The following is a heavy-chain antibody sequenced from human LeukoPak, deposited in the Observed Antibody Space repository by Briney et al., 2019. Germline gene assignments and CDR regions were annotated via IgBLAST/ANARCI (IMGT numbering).Heavy chain of an antibody. CDR3: AKDRIESGYYYDSSGTPLAP. CDR1: GFTFSSYW. V-gene: IGHV3-7*01. D-gene: IGHD3-22*01. CDR2: IKQDGSEK. Sequence: GGSLRLSCAASGFTFSSYWMSWVRQAPGKGLEWVANIKQDGSEKYYVDSVKGRFTISRDNAKNSLYLQMNSLRAEDTAVYYCAKDRIESGYYYDSSGTPLAPWGQGTLVTVSS. J-gene: IGHJ5*02.